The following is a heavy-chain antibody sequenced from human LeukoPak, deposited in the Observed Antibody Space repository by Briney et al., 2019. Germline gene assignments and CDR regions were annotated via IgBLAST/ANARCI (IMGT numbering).Heavy chain of an antibody. CDR1: GFTFSDYY. CDR2: ISSSGSTI. D-gene: IGHD2-2*01. V-gene: IGHV3-11*04. Sequence: GGSLRLSCAASGFTFSDYYMSWIRQAPGKGLEWVSYISSSGSTIYYADSVKGRFTISRDNAKNSLYLQMNSLRAEDTAVYYCARETFCTSTTCPIGDHFDYWGQGTLVTVSS. J-gene: IGHJ4*02. CDR3: ARETFCTSTTCPIGDHFDY.